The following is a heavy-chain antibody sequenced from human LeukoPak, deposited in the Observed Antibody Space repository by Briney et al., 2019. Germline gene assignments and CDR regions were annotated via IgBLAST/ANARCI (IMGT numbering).Heavy chain of an antibody. Sequence: GGSLRLSCTVSGFTVSSNSMSWVRQAPGKGLEWISYISNSASTTYYADSVKGRFTISRDNVKELLYLQMNSLRADDTAVYYCANVGLGTSGSYWGQGTLVTVSS. D-gene: IGHD1-26*01. CDR3: ANVGLGTSGSY. V-gene: IGHV3-11*04. J-gene: IGHJ4*02. CDR1: GFTVSSNS. CDR2: ISNSASTT.